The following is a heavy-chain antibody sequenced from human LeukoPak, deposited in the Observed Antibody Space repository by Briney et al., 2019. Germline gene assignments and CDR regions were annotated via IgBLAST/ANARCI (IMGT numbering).Heavy chain of an antibody. Sequence: GGSLRPSCAASGLTFSSHWMHWVRQAPGKGLVWVSRINSDESSTSYADSVKGRFTISRDNAKNTLYLQMNSLRAEDTAVYYCARGESYYYDSSGSGNWFDPWDQGTLVTVSS. CDR2: INSDESST. D-gene: IGHD3-22*01. J-gene: IGHJ5*02. V-gene: IGHV3-74*01. CDR3: ARGESYYYDSSGSGNWFDP. CDR1: GLTFSSHW.